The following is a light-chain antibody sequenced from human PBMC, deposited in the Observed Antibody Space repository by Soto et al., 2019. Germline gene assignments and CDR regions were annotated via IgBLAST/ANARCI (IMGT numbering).Light chain of an antibody. Sequence: QLSQSPSSLSASXXDRVXITSRASQGINRFLAWYQQKPGKAPXLLIYAASTLQSGVPSRFSGSGSGTDFTLTISSLQPEDFATYYCRQLESYASTFGGGTKV. CDR2: AAS. CDR1: QGINRF. J-gene: IGKJ4*01. V-gene: IGKV1-9*01. CDR3: RQLESYAST.